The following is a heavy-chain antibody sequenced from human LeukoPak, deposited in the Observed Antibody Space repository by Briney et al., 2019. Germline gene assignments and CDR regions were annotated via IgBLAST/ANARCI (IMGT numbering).Heavy chain of an antibody. D-gene: IGHD1-20*01. Sequence: GGSLRLSCAGSGFSFSSYAMNWVRQAPGKGLEWVSVISGSGGSTYYADSVKGRFTISRDNSKNTLDLQMNSLRAEDTAVYYCASPRITGASRPFDYWGQGTLVTVSS. J-gene: IGHJ4*02. CDR1: GFSFSSYA. CDR3: ASPRITGASRPFDY. CDR2: ISGSGGST. V-gene: IGHV3-23*01.